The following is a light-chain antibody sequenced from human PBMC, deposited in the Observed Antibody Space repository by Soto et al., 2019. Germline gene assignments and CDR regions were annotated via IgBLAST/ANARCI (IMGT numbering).Light chain of an antibody. J-gene: IGKJ2*01. CDR2: GPS. CDR3: LQYDTSPPRYT. V-gene: IGKV3-20*01. CDR1: QSVSRRY. Sequence: EVVLTQSPGTMSLSPGERATLSCRASQSVSRRYLAWYQQKPDQAPRLLIFGPSSRATGIPDRFSGSGSGTYFTLTISSLEPEDFAVYYCLQYDTSPPRYTFGQGTKLEIK.